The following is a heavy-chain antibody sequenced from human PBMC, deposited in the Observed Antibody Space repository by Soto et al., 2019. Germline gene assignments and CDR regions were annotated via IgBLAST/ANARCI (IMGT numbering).Heavy chain of an antibody. CDR2: IGSDGTAI. V-gene: IGHV3-23*05. CDR3: AKPGLTVAGTRYFDR. CDR1: GFTFNTYA. J-gene: IGHJ4*02. D-gene: IGHD6-19*01. Sequence: EVQLLESGGGLVQPGGSLRLSCAASGFTFNTYAMSRVRQAPGKGLEWVSAIGSDGTAIQYADSVKGRFTISKDNSKDTLYLQMNSLRAEDTAVYYCAKPGLTVAGTRYFDRWGQGTLVTVSS.